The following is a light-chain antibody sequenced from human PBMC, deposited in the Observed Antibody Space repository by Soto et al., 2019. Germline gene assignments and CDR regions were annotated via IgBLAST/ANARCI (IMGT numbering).Light chain of an antibody. V-gene: IGLV2-8*01. CDR3: SSYAGSSWV. CDR1: SSDVGAYNY. Sequence: QSALTQPPSASGSPGQSGTISCTGTSSDVGAYNYVSWYQQHPGKAPKLMIYDVSKRPSGVPYRFSGSKSGNAASLTVSGLQGEDEADYYCSSYAGSSWVFGGGTKLTVL. J-gene: IGLJ3*02. CDR2: DVS.